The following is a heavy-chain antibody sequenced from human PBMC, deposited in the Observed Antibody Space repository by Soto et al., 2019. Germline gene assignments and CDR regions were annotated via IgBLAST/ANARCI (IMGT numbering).Heavy chain of an antibody. CDR1: GYTFTGYY. CDR3: ARDGGDCVHGRRAY. D-gene: IGHD2-21*02. V-gene: IGHV1-2*04. Sequence: GASVKVSCKASGYTFTGYYMHWVRQAPGQGLEWMGWINPNSGGTNYAQKFQGWVTMTRDTSISTAYMELSRLRSDDTAVYYCARDGGDCVHGRRAYWAQGTPVIVSS. J-gene: IGHJ1*01. CDR2: INPNSGGT.